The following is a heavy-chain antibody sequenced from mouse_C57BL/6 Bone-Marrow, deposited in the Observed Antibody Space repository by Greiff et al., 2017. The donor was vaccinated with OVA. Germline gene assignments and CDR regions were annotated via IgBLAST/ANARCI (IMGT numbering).Heavy chain of an antibody. J-gene: IGHJ1*03. CDR2: INPSSGYT. Sequence: VQLQQSGAELARPGASVKMSCKASGYTFTSYTMHWVKQRPGQGLEWIGYINPSSGYTKYNQKFKDKATLTADKSSSTAYMQLSSLTSEDSAVYYCGRSRRWLLKYFDGWGKGTPVTVSS. D-gene: IGHD2-3*01. V-gene: IGHV1-4*01. CDR3: GRSRRWLLKYFDG. CDR1: GYTFTSYT.